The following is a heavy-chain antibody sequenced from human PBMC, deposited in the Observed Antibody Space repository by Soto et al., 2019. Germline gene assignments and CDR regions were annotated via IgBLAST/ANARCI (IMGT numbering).Heavy chain of an antibody. CDR2: IYDTWTT. D-gene: IGHD3-10*02. CDR1: GGSMSENDYY. CDR3: ARGIVRGGFDI. Sequence: QVQLQEAGPGLVRPSQTLSLTCTVAGGSMSENDYYWSWLRQSPGQGLQWIGYIYDTWTTSYSPSLKSRVTMSADTSRNQFSLKRTSVTAADTALYFCARGIVRGGFDIWGQGTLVTVSS. J-gene: IGHJ3*02. V-gene: IGHV4-30-4*01.